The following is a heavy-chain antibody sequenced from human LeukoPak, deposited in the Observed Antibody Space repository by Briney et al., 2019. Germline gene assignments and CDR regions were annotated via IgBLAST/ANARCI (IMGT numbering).Heavy chain of an antibody. CDR2: ISSSSSYI. J-gene: IGHJ4*02. CDR3: ARDGVAAAATAPFDY. V-gene: IGHV3-21*01. Sequence: GGSLRPSCAASGFTFSSYSMNWVRQAPGKGLEWVSSISSSSSYIYYADSVKGRFTISRDNAKNSLYLQMNSLRAEDTAVYYCARDGVAAAATAPFDYWGQGTLVTVSS. CDR1: GFTFSSYS. D-gene: IGHD6-13*01.